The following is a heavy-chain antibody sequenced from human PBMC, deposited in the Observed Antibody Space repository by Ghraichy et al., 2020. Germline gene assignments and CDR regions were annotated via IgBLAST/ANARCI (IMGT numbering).Heavy chain of an antibody. J-gene: IGHJ5*02. V-gene: IGHV1-2*06. CDR2: INPNSGGT. Sequence: ASVKVSCKASGYTFTGYYMHWVRQAPGQGLEWMGRINPNSGGTNYAQKFQGRVTMTRDTSISTAYMELSRLRSDDTAVYYCARRGSSSWYRPNLYNWFDPWGQGTLVTVSS. CDR3: ARRGSSSWYRPNLYNWFDP. D-gene: IGHD6-13*01. CDR1: GYTFTGYY.